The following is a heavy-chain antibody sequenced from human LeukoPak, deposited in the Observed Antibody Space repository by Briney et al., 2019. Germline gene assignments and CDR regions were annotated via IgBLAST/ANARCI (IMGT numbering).Heavy chain of an antibody. V-gene: IGHV4-39*07. CDR1: GGSISSTIYY. J-gene: IGHJ4*02. CDR2: IYYSGST. Sequence: PSQTLSLTCTVSGGSISSTIYYWAWIRQPPGKGPEWIGTIYYSGSTYYNPSLKSRVTISVDTSKNQFSLKLSSVTAADTAVYYCARVQVEEGFDYWGQGTLVTVSS. CDR3: ARVQVEEGFDY.